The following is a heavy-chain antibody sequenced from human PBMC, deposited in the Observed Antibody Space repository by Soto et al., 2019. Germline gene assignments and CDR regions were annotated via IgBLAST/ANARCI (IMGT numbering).Heavy chain of an antibody. Sequence: GGSLRLSCAASGFTFSSYAMHWVRQAPGKGLDYVSAISSNGGSTYYANSVKGRFTISRDNSKNTLYLQMGSLRAEDMAVYYCARDEVVGATAKFYHYGMAVWGQGTSVTVSS. V-gene: IGHV3-64*01. CDR2: ISSNGGST. CDR3: ARDEVVGATAKFYHYGMAV. CDR1: GFTFSSYA. J-gene: IGHJ6*02. D-gene: IGHD1-26*01.